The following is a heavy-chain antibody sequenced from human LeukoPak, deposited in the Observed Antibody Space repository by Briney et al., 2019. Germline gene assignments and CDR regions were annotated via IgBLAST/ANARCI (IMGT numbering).Heavy chain of an antibody. D-gene: IGHD3-16*02. Sequence: PSETLSLTCTLSGGSISTYYWSWIRQPPGKGLEWIGYISYSGSTNYNPSLKSRVTISVDTSKNQFSLELNSVTAADTAVYYCARYIWGSYPTFEDYWGQGSLVTVSS. CDR2: ISYSGST. CDR1: GGSISTYY. V-gene: IGHV4-59*01. CDR3: ARYIWGSYPTFEDY. J-gene: IGHJ4*02.